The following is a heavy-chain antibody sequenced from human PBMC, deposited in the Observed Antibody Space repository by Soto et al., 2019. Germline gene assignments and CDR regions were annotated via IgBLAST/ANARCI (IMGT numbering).Heavy chain of an antibody. V-gene: IGHV3-48*01. D-gene: IGHD2-15*01. CDR3: ARDTVVVVAATAYNDAFDI. J-gene: IGHJ3*02. Sequence: GGSLRLSCAASGFTFSSYSMNWVRQAPGKGLDWVSYISSSSSTIYYADSVKGRFTISRDNAKNSLYLQMNSLRAEDTAVYYCARDTVVVVAATAYNDAFDIWGQGTMVTVSS. CDR2: ISSSSSTI. CDR1: GFTFSSYS.